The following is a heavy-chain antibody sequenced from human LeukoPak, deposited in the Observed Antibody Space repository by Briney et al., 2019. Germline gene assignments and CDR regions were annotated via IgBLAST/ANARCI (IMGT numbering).Heavy chain of an antibody. Sequence: GGSLRLSCVASGFTFSSYWMHWVRQGPGKGLVWVSGINSDGSSTNYADSVKGRFTISRDNAKNTLYLQMNSLRAEDTAVYYCAKVWATIGRPFDSWGQGTLVTVSS. CDR3: AKVWATIGRPFDS. CDR1: GFTFSSYW. J-gene: IGHJ4*02. D-gene: IGHD5-24*01. V-gene: IGHV3-74*01. CDR2: INSDGSST.